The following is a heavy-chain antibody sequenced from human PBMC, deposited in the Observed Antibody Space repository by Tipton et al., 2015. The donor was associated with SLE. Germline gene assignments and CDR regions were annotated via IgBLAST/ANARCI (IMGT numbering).Heavy chain of an antibody. J-gene: IGHJ4*02. CDR2: ISGSGGST. Sequence: SLRLSCAASGFTFSSYAMSWVGQAPGKGLEWVSAISGSGGSTYYADSVKGRFTISRDNSKNTLYLQMNSLRAEDTAVYYCARDEGYDFWSGYYPFDYWGQGTLVTVSS. V-gene: IGHV3-23*01. D-gene: IGHD3-3*01. CDR1: GFTFSSYA. CDR3: ARDEGYDFWSGYYPFDY.